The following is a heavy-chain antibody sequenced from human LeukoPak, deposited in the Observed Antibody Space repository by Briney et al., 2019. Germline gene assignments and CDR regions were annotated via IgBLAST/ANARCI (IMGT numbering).Heavy chain of an antibody. CDR2: ISSSSSTI. CDR3: AREGVGGYSGYDPFDY. D-gene: IGHD5-12*01. J-gene: IGHJ4*02. V-gene: IGHV3-48*04. CDR1: GFTFSSYS. Sequence: GGSLRLSCAASGFTFSSYSMNWVRQAPGKGLEWVSYISSSSSTIYYADSVKGRFTISRDNAKNSLYLQMNSLRAEDTAVYYCAREGVGGYSGYDPFDYWGQGTLVTVSS.